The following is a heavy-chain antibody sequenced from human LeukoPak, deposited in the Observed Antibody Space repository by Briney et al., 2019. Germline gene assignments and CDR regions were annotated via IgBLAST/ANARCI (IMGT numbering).Heavy chain of an antibody. J-gene: IGHJ4*02. D-gene: IGHD6-19*01. CDR2: NSSSCRSI. Sequence: PGGSMRLSCAASGFTFSSYEMNWVRKAPGKGQEWVSYNSSSCRSIYYADSVKGRFTISRDNAKNSLYLQMNSLRAEDTAVYYCARDDSAWYAYWGPGTLVTVSS. V-gene: IGHV3-48*03. CDR1: GFTFSSYE. CDR3: ARDDSAWYAY.